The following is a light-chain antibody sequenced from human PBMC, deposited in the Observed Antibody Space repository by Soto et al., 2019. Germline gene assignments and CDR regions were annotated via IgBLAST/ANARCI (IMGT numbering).Light chain of an antibody. CDR2: EVN. V-gene: IGLV2-23*02. J-gene: IGLJ1*01. Sequence: QSALAQPASVSGSPGQSITISCTGTSSNVGSYKLVSWYQQHPGKAPKLMIFEVNKRPSGVFNRFSGSKSGNTASLTISGLKVEDEADYYCCSSGGSPTYVFGTGTRSPS. CDR1: SSNVGSYKL. CDR3: CSSGGSPTYV.